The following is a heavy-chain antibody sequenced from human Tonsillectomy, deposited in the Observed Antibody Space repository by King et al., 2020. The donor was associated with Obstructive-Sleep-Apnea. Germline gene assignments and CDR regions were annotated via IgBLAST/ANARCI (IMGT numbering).Heavy chain of an antibody. D-gene: IGHD2-2*01. CDR2: INPGDSDT. Sequence: VQLVESGAEVKKPGESLRISCTGSGYRFTSYWIGWVRQMPGKGLEWMGIINPGDSDTRYSPSFQGQVTISVDKSISTAYLQWSSLKASDTAMFYCARQADQQVMEWGQGTLVTVSS. J-gene: IGHJ4*02. CDR1: GYRFTSYW. V-gene: IGHV5-51*01. CDR3: ARQADQQVME.